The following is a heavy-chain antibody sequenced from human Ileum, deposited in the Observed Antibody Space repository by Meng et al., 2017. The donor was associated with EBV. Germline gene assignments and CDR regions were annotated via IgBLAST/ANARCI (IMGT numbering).Heavy chain of an antibody. CDR3: ASSDYYRSDY. V-gene: IGHV4-4*02. CDR1: GGSISRGDW. J-gene: IGHJ4*02. CDR2: TSHSGST. Sequence: QVQLPESGPGLVKPSGPLSLTCAVSGGSISRGDWWSWVRQPPGKGLEWIGETSHSGSTNYSPSLKSRVTISLDKSKNQLSLKLNSVTAADTAVYYCASSDYYRSDYWGQGTLVTVSS. D-gene: IGHD3-22*01.